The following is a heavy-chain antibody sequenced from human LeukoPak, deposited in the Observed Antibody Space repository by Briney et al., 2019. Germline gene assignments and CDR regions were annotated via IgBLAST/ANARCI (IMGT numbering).Heavy chain of an antibody. D-gene: IGHD6-19*01. CDR3: ARDLGGSSGWYGDAFDI. CDR1: GGSISSGSYY. CDR2: IYTSGST. V-gene: IGHV4-61*02. J-gene: IGHJ3*02. Sequence: SQTPSLTCTVSGGSISSGSYYWSWIRQPAGKGLEWIGRIYTSGSTNYNPSLKSRVTIPVDTSKHQFSLKLISVTAADTAVYYCARDLGGSSGWYGDAFDIWGQGTMVTVSS.